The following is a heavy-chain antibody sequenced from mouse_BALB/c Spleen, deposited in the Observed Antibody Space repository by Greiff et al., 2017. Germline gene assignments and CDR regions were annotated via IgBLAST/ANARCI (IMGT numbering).Heavy chain of an antibody. CDR1: GFTFSSFG. Sequence: EVHLVESGGGLVQPGGSRKLSCAASGFTFSSFGMHWVRQAPEPGLAWVAYISSGSSTIYYADTVKGRFTISRDNPKNTLFLQMTSLRSEDTAMYDCARGDYYGSSYAMDYWGQGTSVTVSS. V-gene: IGHV5-17*02. D-gene: IGHD1-1*01. CDR3: ARGDYYGSSYAMDY. CDR2: ISSGSSTI. J-gene: IGHJ4*01.